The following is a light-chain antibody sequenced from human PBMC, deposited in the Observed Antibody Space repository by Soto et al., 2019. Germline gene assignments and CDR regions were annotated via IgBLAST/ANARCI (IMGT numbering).Light chain of an antibody. J-gene: IGKJ2*01. CDR3: LQSNSFPNT. CDR1: QYISSW. V-gene: IGKV1-12*01. CDR2: AAS. Sequence: DIQMTQSPSSVSASVGDRVTITCRASQYISSWLAWYQQKPGKAPQLLIYAASSLQSGVPSRFSGSGSGTDFTLTSSSLQPEDFANYYCLQSNSFPNTFGPGTKLEIK.